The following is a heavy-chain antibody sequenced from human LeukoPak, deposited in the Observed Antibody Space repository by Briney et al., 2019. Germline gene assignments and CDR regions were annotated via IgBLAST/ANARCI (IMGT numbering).Heavy chain of an antibody. CDR1: GFTFSSYA. J-gene: IGHJ6*02. CDR2: ISGSGGST. V-gene: IGHV3-23*01. CDR3: AKQVDHYYYGMDV. Sequence: GGSLRLSCAASGFTFSSYAMSWVRQAPGKGLEWVSAISGSGGSTHYADSVKGRFTISRDNSKNTLYLQMNSLRAEDTAVYYCAKQVDHYYYGMDVWGQGTTVTVSS.